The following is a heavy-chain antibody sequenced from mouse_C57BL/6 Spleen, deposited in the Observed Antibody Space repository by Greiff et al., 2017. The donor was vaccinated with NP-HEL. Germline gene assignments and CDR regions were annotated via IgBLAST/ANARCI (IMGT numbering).Heavy chain of an antibody. CDR3: ARFGGSDYFDY. CDR2: INPGSGGT. J-gene: IGHJ2*01. D-gene: IGHD1-1*01. CDR1: GYAFTNYL. Sequence: QVQLQQSGAELVRPGTSVKVSCKASGYAFTNYLIEWVKQRPGQGLEWIGVINPGSGGTNYNEKFKGKATLTADKSSSTAYMQLSSLTSEDSAVYFCARFGGSDYFDYWGQGTTLTVSS. V-gene: IGHV1-54*01.